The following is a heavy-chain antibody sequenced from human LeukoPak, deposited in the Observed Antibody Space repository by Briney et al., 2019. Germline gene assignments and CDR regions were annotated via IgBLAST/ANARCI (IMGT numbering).Heavy chain of an antibody. CDR2: ISYDGSNK. CDR3: ARVAVGRPNRYSSSWALKNNWFDP. Sequence: PGGSLRLSCAASGFTVSGNYMSWVRQAPGKGLEWVAVISYDGSNKYYADSVKGRFTISRDNSKNTLYLQMNSLRAEDTAVYYCARVAVGRPNRYSSSWALKNNWFDPWGQGTLVTVSS. V-gene: IGHV3-30-3*01. CDR1: GFTVSGNY. D-gene: IGHD6-13*01. J-gene: IGHJ5*02.